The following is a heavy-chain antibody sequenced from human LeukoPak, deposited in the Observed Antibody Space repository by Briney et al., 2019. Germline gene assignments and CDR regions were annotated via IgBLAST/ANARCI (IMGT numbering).Heavy chain of an antibody. CDR2: FDSEDGET. Sequence: ASVKVSCKVSGYTLTELSMHWVRRAPGKGLEWMGGFDSEDGETIYAQKFQGRVTMTEDTSTDTAYMELSSLRSEDTAVYYCATPGRYGDYVWDYWGQGTLVTVSS. J-gene: IGHJ4*02. CDR1: GYTLTELS. CDR3: ATPGRYGDYVWDY. D-gene: IGHD4-17*01. V-gene: IGHV1-24*01.